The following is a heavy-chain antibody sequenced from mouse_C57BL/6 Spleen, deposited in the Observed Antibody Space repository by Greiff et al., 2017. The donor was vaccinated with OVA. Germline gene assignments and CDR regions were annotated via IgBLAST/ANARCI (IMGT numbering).Heavy chain of an antibody. D-gene: IGHD1-1*01. V-gene: IGHV5-12*01. CDR2: LSNGGGGT. CDR3: ARGSGSSYGYFDV. CDR1: GFTFSDYY. Sequence: EVMLVESGGGLVQPGGSLKLSCEASGFTFSDYYMYWVRQTPEKRLEWVAYLSNGGGGTYYPDTVKGQCTSSIDNDKNTRYLQMSRRKSEDTAMYYCARGSGSSYGYFDVWGTGTTVTVSS. J-gene: IGHJ1*03.